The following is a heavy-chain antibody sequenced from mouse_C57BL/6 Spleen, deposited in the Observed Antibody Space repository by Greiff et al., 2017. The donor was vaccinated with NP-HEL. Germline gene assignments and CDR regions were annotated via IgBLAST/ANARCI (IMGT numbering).Heavy chain of an antibody. CDR3: ARRRYGPMDY. Sequence: EVMLVESGGGLVKPGGSLKLSCAASGFTFSDYGMHWVRQAPEKGLEWVAYISSGSSTIYYADTVKGRFTISRDNAKNTLFLQMTSLRSEDTAMYYCARRRYGPMDYWGQGTSVTVSS. CDR2: ISSGSSTI. CDR1: GFTFSDYG. J-gene: IGHJ4*01. V-gene: IGHV5-17*01. D-gene: IGHD1-1*01.